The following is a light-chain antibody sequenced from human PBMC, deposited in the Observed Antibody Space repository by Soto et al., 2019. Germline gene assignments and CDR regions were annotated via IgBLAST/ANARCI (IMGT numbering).Light chain of an antibody. CDR2: KAS. CDR1: QSISSW. CDR3: QQYNSSWT. Sequence: DIQMTQSPSTLSASVGDRVTITCRASQSISSWLAWYQQKPGKAPKLLIYKASSLESGVPSRFSGSGSGTEFILTISSLQPDDFATYYCQQYNSSWTFGQGTKVEIK. J-gene: IGKJ1*01. V-gene: IGKV1-5*03.